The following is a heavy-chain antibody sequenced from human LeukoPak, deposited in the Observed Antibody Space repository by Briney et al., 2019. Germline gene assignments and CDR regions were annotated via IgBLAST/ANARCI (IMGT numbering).Heavy chain of an antibody. J-gene: IGHJ6*03. V-gene: IGHV1-69*05. CDR2: IIPIFGTA. CDR3: ARTIIAAAHYYYYMDV. CDR1: GGTFSSYA. Sequence: SVKVSCKASGGTFSSYAIGWVRQAPGQGLEWMGGIIPIFGTANYAQKFQGRVTITTDESTSTAYMELSSLRSEDTAVYYCARTIIAAAHYYYYMDVWGKGTTVTVSS. D-gene: IGHD6-13*01.